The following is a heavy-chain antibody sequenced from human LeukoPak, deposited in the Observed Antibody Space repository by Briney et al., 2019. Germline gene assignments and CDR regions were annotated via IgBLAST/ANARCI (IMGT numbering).Heavy chain of an antibody. D-gene: IGHD2-15*01. CDR1: GYSISSGYY. V-gene: IGHV4-38-2*02. CDR2: IYHSGST. CDR3: ARGKVWDCSGGSCYSRNWFDP. Sequence: PSETLSLTCTVSGYSISSGYYWGWIRPPPGKGLEWIGSIYHSGSTYYNPSLKSRVTISVDTSKNQFSLKLSSVTAADTAVYYCARGKVWDCSGGSCYSRNWFDPWGQGTLVTVSS. J-gene: IGHJ5*02.